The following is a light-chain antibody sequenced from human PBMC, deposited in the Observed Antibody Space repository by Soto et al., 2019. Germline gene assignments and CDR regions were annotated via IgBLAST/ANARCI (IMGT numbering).Light chain of an antibody. V-gene: IGKV1-12*01. CDR1: QDISSW. J-gene: IGKJ4*01. CDR3: QQLNSYPFT. CDR2: AAS. Sequence: DIQMTQSPSSVTASVGDRVTITCRASQDISSWVAWYQQKPGKAPKLLISAASSLQSGVPRRFSGSGSGTDFTLIISSLQPEDFATYYCQQLNSYPFTFGGGTKVEIK.